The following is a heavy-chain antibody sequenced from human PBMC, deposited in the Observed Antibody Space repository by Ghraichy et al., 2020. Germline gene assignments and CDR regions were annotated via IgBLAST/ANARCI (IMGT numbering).Heavy chain of an antibody. V-gene: IGHV4-59*01. Sequence: SETLSLTCTVSGGSISSYYWSWIRQPPGKGLEWIGNIYHTGSTNYSPSLKSRVTISVDTSKNQFSLKLSSVTAADTAVYYCARDTYDSSGNLSDGLDVWGQGTTVTVSS. CDR1: GGSISSYY. J-gene: IGHJ6*02. CDR3: ARDTYDSSGNLSDGLDV. D-gene: IGHD3-22*01. CDR2: IYHTGST.